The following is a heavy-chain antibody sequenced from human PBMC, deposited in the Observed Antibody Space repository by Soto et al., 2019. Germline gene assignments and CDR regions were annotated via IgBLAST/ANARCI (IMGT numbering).Heavy chain of an antibody. Sequence: SETLSLTCTVSGGSVSSGSYYWSWIRQPPGKGLEWIGYIYYSGSTNYNPSLKSRVTISVDTSKNQFSLKLSSVTAADTAVYYCARHHSNGGEYYYYYYGMDVWGQGTTVTVSS. CDR2: IYYSGST. V-gene: IGHV4-61*01. D-gene: IGHD4-4*01. CDR3: ARHHSNGGEYYYYYYGMDV. J-gene: IGHJ6*02. CDR1: GGSVSSGSYY.